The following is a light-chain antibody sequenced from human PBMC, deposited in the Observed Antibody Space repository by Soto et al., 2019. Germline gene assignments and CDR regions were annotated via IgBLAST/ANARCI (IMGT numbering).Light chain of an antibody. J-gene: IGKJ1*01. CDR1: QSISSW. CDR3: QQYNSYLWT. Sequence: DIQMTQSPSTLSASVGDRVTITCRASQSISSWLAWYQQKPGKAPKLLIYDASSLESGVPSRFSGSGSGTEFTLTISSLQPDDFATYYCQQYNSYLWTFGQGTQAEIK. CDR2: DAS. V-gene: IGKV1-5*01.